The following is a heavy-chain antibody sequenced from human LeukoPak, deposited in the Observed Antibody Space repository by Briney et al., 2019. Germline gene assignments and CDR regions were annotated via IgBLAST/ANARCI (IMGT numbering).Heavy chain of an antibody. CDR3: ARGGFHFYYYMDV. V-gene: IGHV4-34*01. Sequence: PSETLSLTRAVNGGSLSGYYWSWIRQPPGKGLEWIGEINHSGSANYNPTLKSRVTLSIDTSKNQFSLKLSSVTAADTALYYCARGGFHFYYYMDVWGKGTTVTVSS. J-gene: IGHJ6*03. CDR2: INHSGSA. D-gene: IGHD3-10*01. CDR1: GGSLSGYY.